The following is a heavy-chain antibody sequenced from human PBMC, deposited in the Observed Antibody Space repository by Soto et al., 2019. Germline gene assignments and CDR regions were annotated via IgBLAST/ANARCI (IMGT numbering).Heavy chain of an antibody. J-gene: IGHJ6*02. D-gene: IGHD2-2*01. Sequence: ASVKVSCKASGYTFTGYYMHWVRQAPGQGLEWMGWINPNSGGTNHAQKFQGRVTMTRDTSISTAYMELSRLRSDDTAVYYCARDPNCSSTSCYQDGMDVWGQGTTVTVSS. CDR3: ARDPNCSSTSCYQDGMDV. CDR2: INPNSGGT. CDR1: GYTFTGYY. V-gene: IGHV1-2*02.